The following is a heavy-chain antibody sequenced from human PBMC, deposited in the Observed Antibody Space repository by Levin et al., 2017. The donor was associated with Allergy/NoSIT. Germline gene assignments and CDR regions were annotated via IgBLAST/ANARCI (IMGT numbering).Heavy chain of an antibody. CDR2: ISGSGGST. Sequence: GESLKISCAASGFTFSSYAMSWVRQAPGKGLEWVSAISGSGGSTYYADSVKGRFTISRDNSKNTLYLQMNSLRAEDTAVYYCAKVGYDYIWGSYRNYWYFDLWGRGTLVTVSS. CDR1: GFTFSSYA. CDR3: AKVGYDYIWGSYRNYWYFDL. D-gene: IGHD3-16*02. V-gene: IGHV3-23*01. J-gene: IGHJ2*01.